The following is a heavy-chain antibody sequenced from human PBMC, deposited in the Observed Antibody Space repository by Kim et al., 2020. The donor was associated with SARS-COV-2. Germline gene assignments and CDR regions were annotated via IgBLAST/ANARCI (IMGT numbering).Heavy chain of an antibody. CDR3: AKSFGVSSSGPDDY. CDR2: ISGSGGST. V-gene: IGHV3-23*01. CDR1: GFTFSSYA. D-gene: IGHD6-6*01. Sequence: GSLRLSCAASGFTFSSYAMSWVRQAPGKGLEWVSAISGSGGSTYYADSVKGRFTISRDNSKNTLYLQMNSLRAEDTAVYYCAKSFGVSSSGPDDYWGQGTLVTVSS. J-gene: IGHJ4*02.